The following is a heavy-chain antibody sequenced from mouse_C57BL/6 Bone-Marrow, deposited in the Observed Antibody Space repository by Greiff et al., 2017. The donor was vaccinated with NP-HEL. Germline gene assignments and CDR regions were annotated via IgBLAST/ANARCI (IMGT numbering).Heavy chain of an antibody. CDR2: ISSGSSTI. J-gene: IGHJ4*01. CDR1: GFTFSDYG. CDR3: ARTFYYSLYYYAMDY. V-gene: IGHV5-17*01. Sequence: DVQLVESGGGLVKPGGSLKLSCAASGFTFSDYGMHWVRQAPEKGLEWVAYISSGSSTIYYADTVKGRFTISRDNAKNTLFLQMTSLRSEDTAMYYCARTFYYSLYYYAMDYWGQGTSVTVSS. D-gene: IGHD2-12*01.